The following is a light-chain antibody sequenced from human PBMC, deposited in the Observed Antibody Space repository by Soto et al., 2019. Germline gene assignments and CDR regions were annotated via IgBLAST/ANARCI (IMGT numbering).Light chain of an antibody. Sequence: QSVLTQPPSASGTPGQRVTISCSGSSSNIGSNTVNWYQQLPGTAPKLLIYSYNQRPSGVPDRFSGSKSGTSASLAISGLQSDDEADYYCAAWDDSLTGYVFGTGTKVTVL. CDR3: AAWDDSLTGYV. J-gene: IGLJ1*01. CDR2: SYN. V-gene: IGLV1-44*01. CDR1: SSNIGSNT.